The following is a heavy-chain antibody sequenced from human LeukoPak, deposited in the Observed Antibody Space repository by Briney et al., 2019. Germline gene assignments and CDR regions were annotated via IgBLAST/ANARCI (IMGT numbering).Heavy chain of an antibody. CDR2: ISVYNDNT. CDR1: GYTFTSYG. CDR3: AIGGYYYDSSGYYRKKSFDY. D-gene: IGHD3-22*01. V-gene: IGHV1-18*01. Sequence: ASVKVSCKASGYTFTSYGVSWVRQAPGQGLEWMGWISVYNDNTNYAQKLQGRVTMTTDTSTSTAYMELGSLRSDDTAVYYCAIGGYYYDSSGYYRKKSFDYWGQGTLVTVSS. J-gene: IGHJ4*02.